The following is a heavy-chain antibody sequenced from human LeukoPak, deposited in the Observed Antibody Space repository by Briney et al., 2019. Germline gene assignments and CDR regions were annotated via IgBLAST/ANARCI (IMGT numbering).Heavy chain of an antibody. J-gene: IGHJ4*02. V-gene: IGHV3-21*01. CDR2: ISSSSSYI. Sequence: GGSLRLSCAASGFTFSSYSMNWVRQAPGKGLEWVSSISSSSSYIYYADSVKGRFTISRDNAKNSLYLQMNSLRAEDTAVYYCARGVRSSWYFDYWGQGTLVTASS. D-gene: IGHD6-13*01. CDR3: ARGVRSSWYFDY. CDR1: GFTFSSYS.